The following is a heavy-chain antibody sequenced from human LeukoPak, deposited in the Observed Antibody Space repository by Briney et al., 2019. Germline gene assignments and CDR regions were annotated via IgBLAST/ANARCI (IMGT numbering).Heavy chain of an antibody. CDR2: IYSGGST. D-gene: IGHD6-19*01. V-gene: IGHV3-53*01. Sequence: GGSVSLFCAPSGFTVSSNYMRWVRQARGKGREWVSVIYSGGSTYYADSVKGRFTISRDNSKNTLYLQMNSLRAEDTAVYYCARVPPALSGWEIYFDYWGQGTLVTVSS. CDR1: GFTVSSNY. CDR3: ARVPPALSGWEIYFDY. J-gene: IGHJ4*02.